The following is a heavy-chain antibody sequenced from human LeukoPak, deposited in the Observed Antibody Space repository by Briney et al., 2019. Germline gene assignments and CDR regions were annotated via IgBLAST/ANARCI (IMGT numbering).Heavy chain of an antibody. J-gene: IGHJ6*02. D-gene: IGHD3-3*01. Sequence: PGGSLRLSCTASGFTFGDYAMSWVRQAPGKGLEWVGFIRSKAYGGTTEYAASVKGRFTISRDDSKSIAYLQMNSLKTKDTAVYYCTRVPRYYDFWSGYFDYYGMDVWGQGTTVTVSS. CDR2: IRSKAYGGTT. CDR3: TRVPRYYDFWSGYFDYYGMDV. CDR1: GFTFGDYA. V-gene: IGHV3-49*04.